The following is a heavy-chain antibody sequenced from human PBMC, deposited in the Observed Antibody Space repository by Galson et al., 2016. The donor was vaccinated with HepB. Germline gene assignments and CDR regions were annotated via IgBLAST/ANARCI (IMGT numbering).Heavy chain of an antibody. Sequence: CAISGDSVSSNSAAWNWIRQSPSRGLEWLGRTYYRSKWYNDYADSVRGRFTTSRDNSKNALYLQMDSLTPEDTALYYCSKELDCGGYCTFFHSWGQGTLVTVSS. CDR3: SKELDCGGYCTFFHS. J-gene: IGHJ5*01. CDR1: GDSVSSNSAA. CDR2: TYYRSKWYN. V-gene: IGHV6-1*01. D-gene: IGHD2-21*02.